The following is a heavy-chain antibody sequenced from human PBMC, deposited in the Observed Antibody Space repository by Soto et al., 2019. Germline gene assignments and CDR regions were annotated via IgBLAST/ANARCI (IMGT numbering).Heavy chain of an antibody. CDR1: GFIFIDYA. CDR2: IRGDGGGT. D-gene: IGHD2-8*01. Sequence: GGSLRLSCVASGFIFIDYAMTWVRQVPGKGLESVSGIRGDGGGTYYADSVKGRFTISRDNSKNTLYLQMSSLGAEDTAVYYCAKLEEASGLMESYVDYWGQGTLVTVSS. J-gene: IGHJ4*02. V-gene: IGHV3-23*01. CDR3: AKLEEASGLMESYVDY.